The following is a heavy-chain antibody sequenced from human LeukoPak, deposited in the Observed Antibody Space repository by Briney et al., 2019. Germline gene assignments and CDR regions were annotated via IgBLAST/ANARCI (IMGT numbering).Heavy chain of an antibody. Sequence: GGSLRLSCAASGFTFSSCGMHWVRQAPGKGLEWVAVISYDGSNKYYADSVKGRFTISRDNSKNTLYLQMNSLRAEDTAVYYCAKLTVGDYWGQGTLVTVSS. CDR2: ISYDGSNK. V-gene: IGHV3-30*18. CDR1: GFTFSSCG. J-gene: IGHJ4*02. CDR3: AKLTVGDY.